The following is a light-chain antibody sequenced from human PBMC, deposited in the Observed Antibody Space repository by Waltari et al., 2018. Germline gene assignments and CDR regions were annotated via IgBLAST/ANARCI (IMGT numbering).Light chain of an antibody. CDR2: DVT. Sequence: QPALTQPASVSGSPGQSITISCSGLGSAAGASESVSWHQHHPDKAPQVIIYDVTHRPSGVSDRFSASKSANTASLTISRLQPEDEADYYCSSQTLDGLVLFGGGTRLTVL. V-gene: IGLV2-14*03. CDR1: GSAAGASES. CDR3: SSQTLDGLVL. J-gene: IGLJ2*01.